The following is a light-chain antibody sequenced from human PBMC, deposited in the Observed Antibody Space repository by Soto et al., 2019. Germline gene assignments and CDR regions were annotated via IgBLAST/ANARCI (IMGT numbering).Light chain of an antibody. CDR3: QQYGSSLLT. J-gene: IGKJ4*01. CDR1: QSFSSNS. CDR2: GTS. V-gene: IGKV3-20*01. Sequence: EIVLTQSPDTLYLSPGERATLSCRASQSFSSNSLAWYQQKPGQAPRPLIYGTSSRATGTPDRFSGSGSGTDFTLTISRLEPDDFAVYYCQQYGSSLLTFGGGTKVEIK.